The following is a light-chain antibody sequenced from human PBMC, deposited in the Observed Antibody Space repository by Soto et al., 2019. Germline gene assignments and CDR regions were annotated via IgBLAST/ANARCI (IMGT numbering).Light chain of an antibody. CDR2: DVS. CDR1: QSVSNS. CDR3: HQRYNWPRVT. Sequence: EIVLTQSPGTLSLSPGERVTLSCRASQSVSNSLAWYQQKPGQPPRLLIYDVSNRATGIPARFSGSGSGTDFTLTITSLEPEDFAVYFCHQRYNWPRVTFGQGTRREIK. J-gene: IGKJ5*01. V-gene: IGKV3-11*01.